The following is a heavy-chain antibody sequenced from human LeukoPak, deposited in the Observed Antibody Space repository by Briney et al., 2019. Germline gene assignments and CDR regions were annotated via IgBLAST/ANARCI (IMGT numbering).Heavy chain of an antibody. V-gene: IGHV4-34*01. CDR2: INHSGST. D-gene: IGHD3-10*01. CDR3: ARAEYYYGSGSYYRTPFDY. CDR1: GGSFSGYY. Sequence: PSETLSLTCAVYGGSFSGYYWSWIRQPPGKGLEWIGEINHSGSTNCNPSLKSRVTISVDTSKNQFSLKLSSVTAADTAVYYCARAEYYYGSGSYYRTPFDYWGQGTLVTVSS. J-gene: IGHJ4*02.